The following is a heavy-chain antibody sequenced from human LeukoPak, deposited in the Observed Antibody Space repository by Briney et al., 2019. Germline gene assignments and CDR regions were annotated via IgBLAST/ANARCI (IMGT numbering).Heavy chain of an antibody. CDR1: GFTFSSYA. CDR3: ARVEGYDILTGHFDY. CDR2: ISYDGSNK. Sequence: GGSLRLSCAASGFTFSSYAMHWVRQAPGKGLEWVAVISYDGSNKYYADSVKGRFTISRDNSKNTLYLQMNSLRAEDTAVYYCARVEGYDILTGHFDYWGQGTLVTVSS. V-gene: IGHV3-30-3*01. D-gene: IGHD3-9*01. J-gene: IGHJ4*02.